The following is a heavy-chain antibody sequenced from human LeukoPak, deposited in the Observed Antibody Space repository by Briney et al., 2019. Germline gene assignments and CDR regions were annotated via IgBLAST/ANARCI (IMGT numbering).Heavy chain of an antibody. Sequence: SETLSLTCTVSGGSISSRSYSWGWIRQPPGKGLEWIGSMYYTGNTDYNPSLKSRLTMSVDTSKDQFSLKLSSVTAADTAVYFCAKGYTNGVNQEVWLDPWGQGTLVTVSS. D-gene: IGHD2-8*01. CDR2: MYYTGNT. V-gene: IGHV4-39*07. J-gene: IGHJ5*02. CDR1: GGSISSRSYS. CDR3: AKGYTNGVNQEVWLDP.